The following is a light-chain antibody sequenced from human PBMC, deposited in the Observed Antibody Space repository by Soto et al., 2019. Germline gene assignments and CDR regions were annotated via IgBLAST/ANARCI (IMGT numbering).Light chain of an antibody. V-gene: IGKV1-5*01. J-gene: IGKJ1*01. CDR3: QQYNSYSGT. CDR1: QSIDTW. CDR2: DAS. Sequence: DIQMTQSPSTLSASVGDSVTITCRASQSIDTWLAWYQQKPGKAPKLLIYDASTLESGVPSRFSGSGSGTEFTLTISSLQPDDSATYYCQQYNSYSGTFGQGTKVDVK.